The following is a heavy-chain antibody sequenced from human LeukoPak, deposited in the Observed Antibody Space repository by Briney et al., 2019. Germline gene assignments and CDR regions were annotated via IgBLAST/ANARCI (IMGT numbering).Heavy chain of an antibody. J-gene: IGHJ4*02. CDR2: IYYSGST. Sequence: SETLSLTCTVSGGSISSYYWSWIRQPPGKGLEWIGYIYYSGSTNYNPSLKSRVTISVDTSKNQFSLKLSSVTAADTAVYYCARSYSSSWYVVDYWGQGTLVTVSS. D-gene: IGHD6-13*01. CDR1: GGSISSYY. V-gene: IGHV4-59*01. CDR3: ARSYSSSWYVVDY.